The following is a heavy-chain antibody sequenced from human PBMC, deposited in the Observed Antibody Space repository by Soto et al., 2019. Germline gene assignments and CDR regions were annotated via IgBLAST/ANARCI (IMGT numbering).Heavy chain of an antibody. V-gene: IGHV3-33*01. J-gene: IGHJ6*03. CDR1: GFTFSSYG. D-gene: IGHD3-16*01. CDR3: ARDWGKGYYYYMDV. CDR2: IWYDGSNK. Sequence: QVQLVESGGGVVQPGRSLRLSCAASGFTFSSYGMHWVRQAPGKGLEWVAVIWYDGSNKYYADSVKGRFTISRDNSKNTLYLQMNSLRAEETAVYYCARDWGKGYYYYMDVWGKGTTVTVSS.